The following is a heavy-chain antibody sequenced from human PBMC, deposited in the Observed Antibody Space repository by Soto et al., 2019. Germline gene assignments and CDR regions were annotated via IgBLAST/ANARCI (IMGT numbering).Heavy chain of an antibody. Sequence: QVQLVQSGAEVKKPGSSVTVSCKASGGTFSSYAISWVRQAPGQGLEWMGRIIPFIGTANYAQKFQGRVTITADESTSTAYMELTSLRSEDTAVDDCARVVMTTVPASYYYGMDVWGQGTTVTVSS. CDR3: ARVVMTTVPASYYYGMDV. J-gene: IGHJ6*02. V-gene: IGHV1-69*18. CDR2: IIPFIGTA. D-gene: IGHD4-4*01. CDR1: GGTFSSYA.